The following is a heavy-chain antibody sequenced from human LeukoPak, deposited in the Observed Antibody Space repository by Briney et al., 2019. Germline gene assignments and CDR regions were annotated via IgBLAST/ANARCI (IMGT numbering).Heavy chain of an antibody. CDR3: AKDGYCSSTNCYPAPY. Sequence: PGGSLRLSCAASGFTFSSYAMSWVRQAPGKGLEWVSGISGSGGGTYYADSVKGRFAISRDDSKSTLSLQMNSLRAEDTAVYYCAKDGYCSSTNCYPAPYWGQGTLVTVSS. D-gene: IGHD2-2*01. J-gene: IGHJ4*02. CDR1: GFTFSSYA. V-gene: IGHV3-23*01. CDR2: ISGSGGGT.